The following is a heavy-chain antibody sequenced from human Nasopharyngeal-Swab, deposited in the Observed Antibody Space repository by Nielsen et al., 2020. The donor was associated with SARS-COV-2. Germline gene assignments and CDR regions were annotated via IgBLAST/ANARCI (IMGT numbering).Heavy chain of an antibody. Sequence: SCAASGFTFSSYWMSWVRQAPGKGLAWVANIKQDGSEKYYGDSVKGRFTISRDNAKNSLYLQMNSLRAEYTAVYYCARDRDYAGAFDIWGQGTMVTVSS. D-gene: IGHD2-2*01. CDR3: ARDRDYAGAFDI. CDR2: IKQDGSEK. V-gene: IGHV3-7*01. CDR1: GFTFSSYW. J-gene: IGHJ3*02.